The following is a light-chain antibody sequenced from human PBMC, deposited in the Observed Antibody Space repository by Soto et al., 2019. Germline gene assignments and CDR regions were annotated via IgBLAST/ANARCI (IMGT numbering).Light chain of an antibody. J-gene: IGKJ4*01. CDR3: QQRSSWPLT. CDR2: GAS. Sequence: EIVLTQSPGTLSLSPGERATLSCRASQSVSNNYLAWYQQKPGQAPRLLIYGASNRATGIPDRFSGSGSGTDFTLTISSLETEDFAVYYCQQRSSWPLTFGGGTKVDIK. V-gene: IGKV3D-20*02. CDR1: QSVSNNY.